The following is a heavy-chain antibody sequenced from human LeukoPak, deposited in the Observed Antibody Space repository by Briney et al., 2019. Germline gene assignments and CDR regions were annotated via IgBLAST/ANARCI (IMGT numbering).Heavy chain of an antibody. J-gene: IGHJ6*03. CDR1: GYSISSGYY. D-gene: IGHD2-15*01. Sequence: SETLSLTCTVSGYSISSGYYWGWIRQPPGKGLEWIGSIYHSGSTYYNPSLKSRVTISVDTSKNQFSLKLSSVTAADTAVYYCARDLPIWVVAAASTWGYYYYYYMDVWGKGTTVTVSS. CDR3: ARDLPIWVVAAASTWGYYYYYYMDV. V-gene: IGHV4-38-2*02. CDR2: IYHSGST.